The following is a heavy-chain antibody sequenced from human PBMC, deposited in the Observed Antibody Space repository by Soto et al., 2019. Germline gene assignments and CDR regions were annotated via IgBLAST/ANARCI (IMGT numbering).Heavy chain of an antibody. V-gene: IGHV1-8*02. J-gene: IGHJ6*03. D-gene: IGHD2-2*01. CDR2: INTYNGNT. CDR1: GYTFTSYY. CDR3: ARAEVVPAARGYYYYMDV. Sequence: GASVKVSCKASGYTFTSYYMHWVRQAPGQGLEWMGWINTYNGNTGYAQMVQGRVTMTRNTSISTAYMELSSLRSEDTAVYYCARAEVVPAARGYYYYMDVWGKGTTVTVSS.